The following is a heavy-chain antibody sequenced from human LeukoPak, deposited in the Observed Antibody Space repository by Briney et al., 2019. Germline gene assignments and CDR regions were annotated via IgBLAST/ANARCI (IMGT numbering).Heavy chain of an antibody. CDR3: ARHIEYSSSSALDY. Sequence: GASVKVSCKASGGTFSSYAISWVRQAHGQGLEWMGGIIPIFGTANYAQKFQGRVTITTDESTSTAYMELSSLRSEDTAVYYCARHIEYSSSSALDYWGQGTLVTVSS. CDR1: GGTFSSYA. V-gene: IGHV1-69*05. D-gene: IGHD6-6*01. CDR2: IIPIFGTA. J-gene: IGHJ4*02.